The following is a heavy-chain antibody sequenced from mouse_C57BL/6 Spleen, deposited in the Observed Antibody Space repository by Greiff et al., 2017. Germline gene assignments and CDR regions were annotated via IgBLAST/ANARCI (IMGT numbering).Heavy chain of an antibody. CDR1: GFSFNTYA. V-gene: IGHV10-1*01. J-gene: IGHJ4*01. CDR2: IRSKSNNYAT. CDR3: VRVLYYAMDY. Sequence: EVKLVESGGGLVQPKGSLKLSCAASGFSFNTYAMNWVRQAPGKGLEWVARIRSKSNNYATYYADSVKDRFTISRDDSESMLYLQMNNLKTEDTAMYYCVRVLYYAMDYWGQGTSVTVSS. D-gene: IGHD2-14*01.